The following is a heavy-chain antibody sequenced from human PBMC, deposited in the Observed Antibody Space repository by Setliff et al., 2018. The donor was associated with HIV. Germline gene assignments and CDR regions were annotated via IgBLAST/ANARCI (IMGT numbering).Heavy chain of an antibody. CDR1: GGSFSGYY. J-gene: IGHJ3*02. CDR2: IYYNGNA. CDR3: AREVDVVTTSDAFDI. Sequence: LSLTCAVYGGSFSGYYWSWIRQPPGKGLEWIGYIYYNGNAYYYNPSLKSRTTISLDTSMNQFSLKLTSVTAADTAVYYCAREVDVVTTSDAFDIWGQGTMVTVSS. D-gene: IGHD2-21*02. V-gene: IGHV4-30-4*08.